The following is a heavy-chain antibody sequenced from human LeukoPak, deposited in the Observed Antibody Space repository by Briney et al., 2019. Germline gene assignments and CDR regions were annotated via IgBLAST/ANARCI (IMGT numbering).Heavy chain of an antibody. D-gene: IGHD2-15*01. J-gene: IGHJ6*03. CDR1: GYSFTSYW. CDR3: ARLGSCGDDPDVIYNSDYMDV. V-gene: IGHV5-51*01. CDR2: LYPSDSDT. Sequence: GESPKISCCSSGYSFTSYWNGRVLQLPGKNLEEMGMLYPSDSDTRYSPSFQGQVTLSPDKSNSPAYLQRSHLKAADPAVYYCARLGSCGDDPDVIYNSDYMDVWGKGTTVTVSS.